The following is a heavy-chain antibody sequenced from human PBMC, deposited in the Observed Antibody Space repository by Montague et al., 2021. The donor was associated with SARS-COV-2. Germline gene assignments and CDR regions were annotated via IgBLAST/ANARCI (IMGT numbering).Heavy chain of an antibody. J-gene: IGHJ4*02. Sequence: SLRLSCAASGFTFSSYWMSWVRQAPGKGLEWVAHIKQDGSEKYYVDSVKGRFTISRDNAKNSLSLQMNSLRAEDTAVYYCARLVVVAATPYWGLGTLVTVSS. CDR3: ARLVVVAATPY. CDR1: GFTFSSYW. CDR2: IKQDGSEK. V-gene: IGHV3-7*01. D-gene: IGHD2-15*01.